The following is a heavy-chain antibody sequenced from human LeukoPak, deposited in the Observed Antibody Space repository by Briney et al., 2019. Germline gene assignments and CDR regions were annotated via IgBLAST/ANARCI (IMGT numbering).Heavy chain of an antibody. V-gene: IGHV3-15*01. J-gene: IGHJ4*02. CDR2: IKSKTDGGTT. D-gene: IGHD3/OR15-3a*01. Sequence: GGSLRLSCAASGFTFSIYAMSWVRQAPGKGLEWVGRIKSKTDGGTTDYAAPVKGRFTISRDDSKNTLYLQMNSLKTQDTAAYFFTPWTRAFNWGQGTLVTVSS. CDR3: TPWTRAFN. CDR1: GFTFSIYA.